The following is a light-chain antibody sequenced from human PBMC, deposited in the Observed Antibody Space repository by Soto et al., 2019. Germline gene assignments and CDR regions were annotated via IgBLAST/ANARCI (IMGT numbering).Light chain of an antibody. CDR1: QSVSRY. CDR2: DAS. CDR3: QQRSNWPPIT. J-gene: IGKJ5*01. V-gene: IGKV3-11*01. Sequence: EIVLTHSPATLSLSPWEIATLSCRASQSVSRYLAWYQQKPGQAPRLLIYDASNRATGIPARFSGSGSGTDFTLTISSLEPEDFAVYYCQQRSNWPPITLGQGTRLEIK.